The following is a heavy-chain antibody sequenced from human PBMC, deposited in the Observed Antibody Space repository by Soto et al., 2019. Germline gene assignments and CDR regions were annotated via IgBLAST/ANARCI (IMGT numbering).Heavy chain of an antibody. Sequence: QVQLVESGGGVVQPGRSLRLSCAASGFTFSSYGMHWVRQAPGKGLEWVAVISYDGSNKYYADSVKGRFTISRDNSKNTQYLQMNSLRAEDTAVYYCAKDALAFYDFWSGYYPYYFDYWGQGTMVTVSS. CDR1: GFTFSSYG. CDR3: AKDALAFYDFWSGYYPYYFDY. CDR2: ISYDGSNK. V-gene: IGHV3-30*18. J-gene: IGHJ4*02. D-gene: IGHD3-3*01.